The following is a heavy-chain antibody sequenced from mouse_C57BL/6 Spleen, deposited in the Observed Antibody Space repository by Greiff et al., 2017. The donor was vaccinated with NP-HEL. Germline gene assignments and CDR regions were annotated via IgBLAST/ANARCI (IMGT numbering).Heavy chain of an antibody. V-gene: IGHV1-52*01. D-gene: IGHD1-1*01. Sequence: QVQLQQPGAELVRPGSSVKLSCKASGYTFTSYWMHWVKQRPLQGLEWIGNIDPSDSETHYNQKFKDKATLTVDHSSSTAYMQLSSLTSEDSAVYYCARDGRGFAYWGQGTLVTVSA. CDR1: GYTFTSYW. CDR2: IDPSDSET. J-gene: IGHJ3*01. CDR3: ARDGRGFAY.